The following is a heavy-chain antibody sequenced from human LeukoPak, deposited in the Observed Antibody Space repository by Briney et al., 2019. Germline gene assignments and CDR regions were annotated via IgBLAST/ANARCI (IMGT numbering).Heavy chain of an antibody. CDR1: GYTFTSYG. D-gene: IGHD1-26*01. CDR3: ATTGGATTSKPYYFDY. J-gene: IGHJ4*02. Sequence: ASVKVSCKASGYTFTSYGISWVRQAPGQGLEWMGWISAYNGNTNYAQKLQGRVTMTTDTSTSTAYMELRSLRSDDTAVYYCATTGGATTSKPYYFDYWGQGTLVTVSS. V-gene: IGHV1-18*01. CDR2: ISAYNGNT.